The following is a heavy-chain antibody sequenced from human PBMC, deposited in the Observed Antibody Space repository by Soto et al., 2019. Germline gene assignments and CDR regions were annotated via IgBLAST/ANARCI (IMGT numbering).Heavy chain of an antibody. CDR3: AREAYCGGDCYLDSYYFDY. Sequence: QVQLQESGPGLVKPSQTLSLTCTVSGGSISSGDYYWSWIRQPPGKGLEWIGYIYYSGSTYYNPSLKSRVTISVDTSKNQCSLKLSSVTAADTAVYYCAREAYCGGDCYLDSYYFDYWGQGTLVTVSS. CDR2: IYYSGST. D-gene: IGHD2-21*02. J-gene: IGHJ4*02. CDR1: GGSISSGDYY. V-gene: IGHV4-30-4*01.